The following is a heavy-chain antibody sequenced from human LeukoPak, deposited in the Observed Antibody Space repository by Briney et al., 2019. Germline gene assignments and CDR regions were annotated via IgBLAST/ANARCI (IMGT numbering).Heavy chain of an antibody. CDR2: IYYSGST. J-gene: IGHJ6*02. D-gene: IGHD2-15*01. Sequence: SQTLSLTCTVSGGSISSGGYYWSWIRQHPGKGLGWIGYIYYSGSTYYNPSLKSRVTISVDTSKNQFSLKLSSVTAADTAVYYCARDSNRIGYGMDVWGQGTTVTVSS. CDR1: GGSISSGGYY. CDR3: ARDSNRIGYGMDV. V-gene: IGHV4-31*03.